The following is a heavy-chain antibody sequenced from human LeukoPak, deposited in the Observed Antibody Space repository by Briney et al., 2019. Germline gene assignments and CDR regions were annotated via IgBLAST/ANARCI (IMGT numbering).Heavy chain of an antibody. CDR2: IRPKTEGGAT. D-gene: IGHD2-2*01. CDR3: TTFGYALDS. CDR1: GFNFNNAW. J-gene: IGHJ4*02. Sequence: GGSLRLSCAASGFNFNNAWMTWVRQAPGKGLEWVGRIRPKTEGGATDYGAPVKDRFTISRDESKATLFLQMDSLKHEDTAVHFCTTFGYALDSWGQGTLVTVSS. V-gene: IGHV3-15*01.